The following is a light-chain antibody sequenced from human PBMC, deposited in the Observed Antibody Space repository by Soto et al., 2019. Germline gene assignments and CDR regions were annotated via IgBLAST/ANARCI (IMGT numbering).Light chain of an antibody. CDR3: QQYGNSPST. CDR1: QRFGSSN. V-gene: IGKV3-20*01. Sequence: DTVLTQSPGTLSLTSGERATLSCRASQRFGSSNLAWYQQKPGQAPRLLIYSTSSRATGIPDRFSGSGSGTDFTLTISRLEPEDFAVYYCQQYGNSPSTFGQGTKVDI. CDR2: STS. J-gene: IGKJ1*01.